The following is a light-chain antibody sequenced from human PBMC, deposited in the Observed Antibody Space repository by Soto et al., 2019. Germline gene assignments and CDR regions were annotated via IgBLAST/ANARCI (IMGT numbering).Light chain of an antibody. CDR2: EVT. J-gene: IGLJ1*01. V-gene: IGLV2-8*01. CDR3: CSSTGISTLL. CDR1: SSDVGGYDH. Sequence: QSVLTQPPSASGSPGQSVTIPCTGTSSDVGGYDHVSWYQQHPGKAPKLMIYEVTKRPAGVPDRFSGSKSGNTASLTVSGLQAEDEAHYCCSSTGISTLLFATGTKVTVL.